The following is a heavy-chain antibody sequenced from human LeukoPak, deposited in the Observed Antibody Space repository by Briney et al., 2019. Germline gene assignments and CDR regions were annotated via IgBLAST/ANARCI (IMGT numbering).Heavy chain of an antibody. J-gene: IGHJ4*02. Sequence: GASVKVSCKTSGYTFTSYGVSWVRQAPGQGLEWMGWVSGYNGNTNYVQRSQGRVTMTTDTSTTTAYMALRNLRSDDTAVYYCARDIATVVHQDWGQGTLVTVSS. CDR1: GYTFTSYG. V-gene: IGHV1-18*01. CDR3: ARDIATVVHQD. CDR2: VSGYNGNT. D-gene: IGHD4-23*01.